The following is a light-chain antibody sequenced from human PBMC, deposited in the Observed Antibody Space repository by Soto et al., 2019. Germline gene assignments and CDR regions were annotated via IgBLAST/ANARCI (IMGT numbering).Light chain of an antibody. J-gene: IGKJ5*01. CDR3: QQLHGYPIT. V-gene: IGKV1-9*01. Sequence: ILLTLSPSAVSASVGDRVTITCRASQGIDTSLAWYQQKPGKAPKLLIYAASNFQSGVPSRFSGSGSGTHFTLTISSLQPEDFATYYCQQLHGYPITFGQGTRLEI. CDR2: AAS. CDR1: QGIDTS.